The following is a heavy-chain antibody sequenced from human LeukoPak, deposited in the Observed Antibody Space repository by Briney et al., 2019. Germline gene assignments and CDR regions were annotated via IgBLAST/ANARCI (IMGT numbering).Heavy chain of an antibody. CDR2: IKQDGSEK. CDR1: GFTFSSYW. CDR3: ARHLSGVTGHTYGRGIDY. D-gene: IGHD5-18*01. Sequence: PGGSLRLSCAASGFTFSSYWMSWVRQAPGKGLEWVANIKQDGSEKYYVDSVKGRLTISRDNAKNSLYLQMNSLRAEDTAVYYCARHLSGVTGHTYGRGIDYWGQGTLVTVSS. V-gene: IGHV3-7*01. J-gene: IGHJ4*01.